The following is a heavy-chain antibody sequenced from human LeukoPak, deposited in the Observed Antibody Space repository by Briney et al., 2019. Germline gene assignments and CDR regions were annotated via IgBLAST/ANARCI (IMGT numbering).Heavy chain of an antibody. CDR3: ARDCSGGSCPGILDY. J-gene: IGHJ4*02. D-gene: IGHD2-15*01. CDR2: IIPIFGTA. CDR1: GGTFSSYA. Sequence: SVKVSCKASGGTFSSYAISWVRQAPGQGLEWMGGIIPIFGTANYAQKFQGRVTITADESTSTAYMELSSLRSEDTAVYYCARDCSGGSCPGILDYWGQGTLVTVSS. V-gene: IGHV1-69*13.